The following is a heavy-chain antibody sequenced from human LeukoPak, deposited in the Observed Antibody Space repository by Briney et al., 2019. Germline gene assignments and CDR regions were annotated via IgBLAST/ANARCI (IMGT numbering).Heavy chain of an antibody. V-gene: IGHV3-21*04. CDR1: GFTFSSFS. D-gene: IGHD6-19*01. J-gene: IGHJ4*02. CDR2: ISSSSSYI. Sequence: GGSLTLSCAASGFTFSSFSMNRVREAPGKGLEWVSSISSSSSYIYYADSVKGRFTISRDNAKNSLYLQMNSLRAEDTAVYYCAAVPRYSSIDYWGQGTLVSVSS. CDR3: AAVPRYSSIDY.